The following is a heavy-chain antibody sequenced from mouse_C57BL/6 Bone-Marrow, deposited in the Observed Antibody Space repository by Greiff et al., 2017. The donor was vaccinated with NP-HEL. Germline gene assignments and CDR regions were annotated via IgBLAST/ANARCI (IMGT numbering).Heavy chain of an antibody. CDR3: ARDPMWLRFAY. J-gene: IGHJ3*01. CDR1: GYTFTSYG. V-gene: IGHV1-81*01. Sequence: VKLQESGAELARPGASVKLSCKASGYTFTSYGISWVKQRTGQGLEWIGEIYPRSGNTYYNEKFKGKATLTADKSSSTAYMVLRSLTSEDSAVYFCARDPMWLRFAYWGQGTLVTVSA. CDR2: IYPRSGNT. D-gene: IGHD1-2*01.